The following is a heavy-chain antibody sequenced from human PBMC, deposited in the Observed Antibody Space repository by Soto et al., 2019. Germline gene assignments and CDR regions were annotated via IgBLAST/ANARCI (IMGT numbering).Heavy chain of an antibody. Sequence: SETLSLTCDVSGDTISTVGYTWAWIRQPPGKALEWIGHTYHSGNPYYNPSLKSRVTISVDTSKNQFSLKLSSVTAADTAVYYCARDRRLITMVRGVSLWFDPWGQGTLVTVSS. D-gene: IGHD3-10*01. V-gene: IGHV4-30-2*01. J-gene: IGHJ5*02. CDR2: TYHSGNP. CDR1: GDTISTVGYT. CDR3: ARDRRLITMVRGVSLWFDP.